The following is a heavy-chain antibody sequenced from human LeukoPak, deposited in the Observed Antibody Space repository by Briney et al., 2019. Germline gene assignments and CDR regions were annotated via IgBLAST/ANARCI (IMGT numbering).Heavy chain of an antibody. CDR2: ISSSGTTI. CDR3: AKETNPYYDFWSGYYATVY. D-gene: IGHD3-3*01. Sequence: GGSLRLSCAASGFTFSRYSMNWVRQAPGKGLEWISYISSSGTTIYYADSVQGRFIISRDNARNSLYLQMNSLRAEDTAVYYCAKETNPYYDFWSGYYATVYWGQGTLVTVSS. CDR1: GFTFSRYS. V-gene: IGHV3-48*01. J-gene: IGHJ4*02.